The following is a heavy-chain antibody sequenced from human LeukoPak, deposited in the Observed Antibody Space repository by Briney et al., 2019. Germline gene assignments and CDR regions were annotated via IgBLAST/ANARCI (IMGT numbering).Heavy chain of an antibody. CDR1: GYTFTSYY. J-gene: IGHJ4*02. CDR3: ARAVAAGGYFDY. V-gene: IGHV1-46*04. Sequence: ASVKFSCKASGYTFTSYYIHWVRQAPGPGLEWMGIINPSGGSTSYAQHLKGRVTMTRDTSTSTVYMELTSLRSEDTAVYYCARAVAAGGYFDYWGQGTLVTVSS. D-gene: IGHD6-19*01. CDR2: INPSGGST.